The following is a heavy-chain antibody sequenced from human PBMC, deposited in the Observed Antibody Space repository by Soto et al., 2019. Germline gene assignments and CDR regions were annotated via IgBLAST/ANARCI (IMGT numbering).Heavy chain of an antibody. D-gene: IGHD4-17*01. V-gene: IGHV5-51*01. CDR3: ARPTDYHYGMQV. J-gene: IGHJ6*02. CDR2: IYPHDSDT. CDR1: GYNFHTYC. Sequence: GESLKISCKGSGYNFHTYCIALVLQMPGKGLEWMGFIYPHDSDTRYSPSFRGQVTISADKSINTAYLQWTSLKASDTAIYFCARPTDYHYGMQVWGQGTTVTVSS.